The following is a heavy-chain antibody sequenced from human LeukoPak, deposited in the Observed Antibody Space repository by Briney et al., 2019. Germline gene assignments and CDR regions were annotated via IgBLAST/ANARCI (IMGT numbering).Heavy chain of an antibody. CDR2: IYHSGST. CDR3: VRSPYYYYHMDV. V-gene: IGHV4-38-2*01. Sequence: SSETLSLTCAVSGYSITSGYYWGWIRQPPGKGLEWIGTIYHSGSTYYNPSLKSRVIVSVDTSKNQFSLKLSSVTAADTAVYYCVRSPYYYYHMDVCGKGTSVTVSS. J-gene: IGHJ6*03. CDR1: GYSITSGYY.